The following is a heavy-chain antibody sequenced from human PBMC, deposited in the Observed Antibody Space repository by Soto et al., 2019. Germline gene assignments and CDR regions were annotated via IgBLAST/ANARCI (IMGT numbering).Heavy chain of an antibody. J-gene: IGHJ4*02. Sequence: SETLSHTCAFYGGSFSGYYWSWIRQPTGKGLEWIGEINHSGSTNYNPSLKSRVTISVDTSKNQFSLKLSSVTAADTAVYYCARGLDDYVWGSYRYTSPYYFDFWGQGTLVTVSS. CDR2: INHSGST. CDR1: GGSFSGYY. CDR3: ARGLDDYVWGSYRYTSPYYFDF. V-gene: IGHV4-34*01. D-gene: IGHD3-16*02.